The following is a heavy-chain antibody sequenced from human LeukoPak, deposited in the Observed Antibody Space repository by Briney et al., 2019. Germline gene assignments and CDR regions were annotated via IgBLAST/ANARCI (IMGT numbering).Heavy chain of an antibody. D-gene: IGHD4-17*01. CDR1: GFTFSSYS. CDR3: ARGGTTVTTY. V-gene: IGHV3-48*01. Sequence: GGSLRLSCAASGFTFSSYSMNWVRQAPGKGLEWGSYISGSSSTIYYADSVKGRFTISRDNGKNTLYLQMNSLRAEDTAVYYCARGGTTVTTYWGQGTLVTVSS. CDR2: ISGSSSTI. J-gene: IGHJ4*02.